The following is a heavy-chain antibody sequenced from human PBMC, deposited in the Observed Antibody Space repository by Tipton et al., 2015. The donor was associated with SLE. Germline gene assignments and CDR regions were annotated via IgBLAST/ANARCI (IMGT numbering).Heavy chain of an antibody. J-gene: IGHJ6*02. CDR1: GFSFSDYY. CDR3: ARDRSMISPYYYGLDV. D-gene: IGHD3/OR15-3a*01. CDR2: ISSSSSHTI. Sequence: GSLRLSCAGSGFSFSDYYMTWVRQAPGKGLEWISYISSSSSHTIHYSDSVKGRCSVSRDNAKNSLFLQIYSLRAEDTATYYCARDRSMISPYYYGLDVWGQGTTVTVS. V-gene: IGHV3-11*01.